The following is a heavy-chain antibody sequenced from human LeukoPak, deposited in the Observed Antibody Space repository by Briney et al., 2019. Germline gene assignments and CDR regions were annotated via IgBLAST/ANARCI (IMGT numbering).Heavy chain of an antibody. CDR1: GFTFSSYW. D-gene: IGHD3-22*01. J-gene: IGHJ6*03. CDR2: INSDGSST. CDR3: ARDPADYYDSSGFPYYMDV. Sequence: GGSLRLSCAASGFTFSSYWMHCVRQAPGKGLVWVSRINSDGSSTSYADSVKGRFTISRDNAKNTLYLQMNSLRAEDTAVYYCARDPADYYDSSGFPYYMDVWGKGTTVTVSS. V-gene: IGHV3-74*01.